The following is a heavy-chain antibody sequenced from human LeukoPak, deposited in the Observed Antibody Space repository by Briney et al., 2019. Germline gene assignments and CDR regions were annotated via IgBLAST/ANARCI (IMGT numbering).Heavy chain of an antibody. D-gene: IGHD6-13*01. J-gene: IGHJ4*02. CDR2: ISSSSTYI. CDR3: ARGAAADMYFFDY. V-gene: IGHV3-21*01. Sequence: GGSLRLSCAASGFTFSDYSMNWVHQAPGKGLEWVSFISSSSTYIYYADSVKGRFTISRDNAKNSLYLQMNSLRAEDTAVYYCARGAAADMYFFDYWGQGTLVTVSS. CDR1: GFTFSDYS.